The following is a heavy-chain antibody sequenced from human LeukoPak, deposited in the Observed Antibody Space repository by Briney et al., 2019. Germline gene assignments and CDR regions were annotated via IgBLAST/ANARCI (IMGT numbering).Heavy chain of an antibody. Sequence: SVKVSCKASGGTFSSYAISRVRQAPGQGLEWMEGIIPIFGTANCAQKFQGRVTITADESTSTAYMELSSLRSEDTAVYYCARDPGYSSGWYYFDYWGQGTLVTDSS. J-gene: IGHJ4*02. V-gene: IGHV1-69*01. D-gene: IGHD6-19*01. CDR2: IIPIFGTA. CDR1: GGTFSSYA. CDR3: ARDPGYSSGWYYFDY.